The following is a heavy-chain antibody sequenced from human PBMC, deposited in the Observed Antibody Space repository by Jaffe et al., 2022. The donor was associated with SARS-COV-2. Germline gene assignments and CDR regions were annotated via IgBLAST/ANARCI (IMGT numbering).Heavy chain of an antibody. Sequence: EVQLVESGGGLIQPGGSLRLSCAASGFTVSSNYMSWVRQAPGKGLEWVSVIYSGGSTYYADSVKGRFTISRDNSKNTLYLQMNSLRAEDTAVYYCARDSKEGSSSLQDYYYYGMDVWGQGTTVTVSS. J-gene: IGHJ6*02. CDR1: GFTVSSNY. D-gene: IGHD6-6*01. V-gene: IGHV3-53*01. CDR3: ARDSKEGSSSLQDYYYYGMDV. CDR2: IYSGGST.